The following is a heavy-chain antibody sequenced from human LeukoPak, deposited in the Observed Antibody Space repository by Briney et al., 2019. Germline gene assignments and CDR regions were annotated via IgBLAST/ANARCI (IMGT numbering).Heavy chain of an antibody. CDR3: AHLPPVAATPFSFSVRSDNWFDP. D-gene: IGHD2-15*01. CDR1: GGTFSSYA. Sequence: SVKVSCKASGGTFSSYAISWVRQAPGQGLEWMGRIIPILGIANYAQKFQGRVTITADKSTSTAYMELSSLRSEDTAVYYCAHLPPVAATPFSFSVRSDNWFDPWGQGTLVTVSS. CDR2: IIPILGIA. J-gene: IGHJ5*02. V-gene: IGHV1-69*04.